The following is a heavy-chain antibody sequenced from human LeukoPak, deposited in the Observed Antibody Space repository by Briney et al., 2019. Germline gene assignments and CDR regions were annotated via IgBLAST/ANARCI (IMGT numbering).Heavy chain of an antibody. V-gene: IGHV3-11*04. CDR2: ISSSGSTI. CDR1: GFTFSDYY. D-gene: IGHD2-15*01. Sequence: GGSLRLSSAASGFTFSDYYMSWIRQAPGKGLEWVSYISSSGSTIYYADSVKGRFTISRDNAKNSLYLQMNSLRAEDTAVYYCAGEVRDCSGGSCYHTDDYWGQGTLVTVSS. J-gene: IGHJ4*02. CDR3: AGEVRDCSGGSCYHTDDY.